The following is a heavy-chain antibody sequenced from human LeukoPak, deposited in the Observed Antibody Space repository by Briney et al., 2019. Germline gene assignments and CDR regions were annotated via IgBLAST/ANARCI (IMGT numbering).Heavy chain of an antibody. Sequence: GESLKISCAGSGYSFTSDWIGWVRPMPGKGVEGTGIIYPGDSDTKYNPSLQGQVTISADKSISTAYLQWSSLKASDTAMYYCARQEGGNFDYWGQGTLVTVSS. CDR3: ARQEGGNFDY. CDR1: GYSFTSDW. D-gene: IGHD3-16*01. V-gene: IGHV5-51*01. CDR2: IYPGDSDT. J-gene: IGHJ4*02.